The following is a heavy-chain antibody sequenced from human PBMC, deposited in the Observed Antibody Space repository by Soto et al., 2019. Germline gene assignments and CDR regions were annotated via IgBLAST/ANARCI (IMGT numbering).Heavy chain of an antibody. V-gene: IGHV4-59*08. J-gene: IGHJ4*02. CDR1: GGSISSDY. D-gene: IGHD3-10*01. Sequence: QVQLQESGPGLVKPSGNLSLTYTVSGGSISSDYWNWIRQPPGKGLEWIGYIHSGSTTYSASLRSRVTISVDTSKNQFSLKLSSVTAADTAVYFCARHDGSRSTDYWGQGTLVTVSS. CDR3: ARHDGSRSTDY. CDR2: IHSGST.